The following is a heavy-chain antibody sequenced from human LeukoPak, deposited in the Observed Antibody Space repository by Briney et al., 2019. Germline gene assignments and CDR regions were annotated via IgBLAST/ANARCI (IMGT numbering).Heavy chain of an antibody. Sequence: PGGSLRLSCAASGFPFSGYAMSWVRQAPGKGLEWVSVISGSGGSTYYAGSVKGRFTISRDNSKNTLYLQMNSLRAEDTAVYYRAKVYRYSSSPPDSWGQGTLVTVSS. V-gene: IGHV3-23*01. D-gene: IGHD6-13*01. CDR1: GFPFSGYA. CDR3: AKVYRYSSSPPDS. CDR2: ISGSGGST. J-gene: IGHJ4*02.